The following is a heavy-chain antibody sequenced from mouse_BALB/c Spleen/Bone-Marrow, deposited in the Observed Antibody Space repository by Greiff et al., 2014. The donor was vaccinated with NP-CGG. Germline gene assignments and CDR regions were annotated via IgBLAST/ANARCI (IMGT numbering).Heavy chain of an antibody. CDR2: IWAGGST. Sequence: VQLVESGPGLVAPSQSLSITCTVSGFSLTSYGVHWVRQPPGKGLEWLGVIWAGGSTNYNSALMSRLSISKDNSKSQVFLKINSLQTDDTAMYYCAREGDYYGSSDYWGQGTTLTVSS. D-gene: IGHD1-1*01. CDR1: GFSLTSYG. J-gene: IGHJ2*01. CDR3: AREGDYYGSSDY. V-gene: IGHV2-9*02.